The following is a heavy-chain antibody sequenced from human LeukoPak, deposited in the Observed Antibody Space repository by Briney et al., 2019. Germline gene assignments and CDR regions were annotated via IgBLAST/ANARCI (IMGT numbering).Heavy chain of an antibody. V-gene: IGHV3-9*01. CDR1: GFIFDEYA. J-gene: IGHJ6*03. CDR2: ISWNSASI. Sequence: GGSLRLSCAGSGFIFDEYAMHWVRQAPGKGLEWVSGISWNSASIAYADSVKGRFTISRDNAKNLLFLQMTSLRAADTALYYCVKGHCSSSSCFPNCYYYMDVWGTGTTVTVSS. D-gene: IGHD2-15*01. CDR3: VKGHCSSSSCFPNCYYYMDV.